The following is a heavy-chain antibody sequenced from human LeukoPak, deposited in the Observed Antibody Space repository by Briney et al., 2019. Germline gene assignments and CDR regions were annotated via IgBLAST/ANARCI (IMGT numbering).Heavy chain of an antibody. J-gene: IGHJ6*02. D-gene: IGHD3-10*01. V-gene: IGHV1-46*01. CDR2: INPSGGST. CDR1: GYTFTSYY. Sequence: ASVKVSCKASGYTFTSYYMHWVRQAPGQGLEWMGIINPSGGSTSYAQKFQGRVTMTRDTSTSTVYMELSSLRSEDTAVYYCARAGGFNYYGSGSPDYYYYGMDVWGQGTTVTVSS. CDR3: ARAGGFNYYGSGSPDYYYYGMDV.